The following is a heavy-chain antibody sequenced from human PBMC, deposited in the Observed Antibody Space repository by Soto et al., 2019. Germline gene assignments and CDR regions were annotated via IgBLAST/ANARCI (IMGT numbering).Heavy chain of an antibody. Sequence: QVQLVQSGAEVKKPGSSVKVSCKASGGTFSSYTISWVRQAPGQGLEWMGRIIPILGIANYAQKFQGRVTIPADHSTRTAYMELSSLRSEDTAVYYCARVPDTSMGPGWGQGTLVTVSS. J-gene: IGHJ1*01. CDR3: ARVPDTSMGPG. CDR2: IIPILGIA. CDR1: GGTFSSYT. D-gene: IGHD5-18*01. V-gene: IGHV1-69*02.